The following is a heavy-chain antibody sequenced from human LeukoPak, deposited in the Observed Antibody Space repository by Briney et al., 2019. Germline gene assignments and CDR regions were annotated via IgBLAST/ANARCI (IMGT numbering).Heavy chain of an antibody. Sequence: SQTLSLTCAISGDSVSSNSAAWNWIRQSPSRGLEWLGRTYYRSKWYNDYAVSVKSRITINPDTSKNQFSLQLNSVTPEDTAVYYCARDAQVGIAAAGDLFDYWGQGTLVTVSS. V-gene: IGHV6-1*01. CDR2: TYYRSKWYN. CDR3: ARDAQVGIAAAGDLFDY. CDR1: GDSVSSNSAA. J-gene: IGHJ4*02. D-gene: IGHD6-13*01.